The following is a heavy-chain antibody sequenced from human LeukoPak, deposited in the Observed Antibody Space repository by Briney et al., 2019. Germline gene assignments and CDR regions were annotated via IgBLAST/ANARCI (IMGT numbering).Heavy chain of an antibody. CDR1: GFTFSSYS. CDR2: ITRSNYI. D-gene: IGHD2-2*01. CDR3: AGGLSGYCPTTTCSF. J-gene: IGHJ6*04. V-gene: IGHV3-21*06. Sequence: PGGSLRLSCAASGFTFSSYSMNWVRQAPGKGLEWVSSITRSNYIYYADSVKGRFTISRDNAKNSLYLQMNSLRAEDTAVYYCAGGLSGYCPTTTCSFWGEGTSVTVSS.